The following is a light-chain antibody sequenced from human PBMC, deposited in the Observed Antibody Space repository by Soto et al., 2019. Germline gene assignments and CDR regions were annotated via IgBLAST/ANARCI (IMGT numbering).Light chain of an antibody. CDR1: SSDVGGYYY. CDR3: TSYAGSTNVV. CDR2: EVI. Sequence: QSALTQPPSASGSPGQSVTISCTGTSSDVGGYYYVSWYQHHPGKAPKLIIYEVIKRPSGVPDRFSGSKSDNTASLTVSGLRAEDEADYYCTSYAGSTNVVFGGGTKLTVL. V-gene: IGLV2-8*01. J-gene: IGLJ2*01.